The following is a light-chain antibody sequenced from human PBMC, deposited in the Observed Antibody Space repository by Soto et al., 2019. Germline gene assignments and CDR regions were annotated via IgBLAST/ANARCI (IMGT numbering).Light chain of an antibody. CDR1: QSVSSY. V-gene: IGKV3-11*01. CDR3: QQRSNWPGT. Sequence: EIVLTQSPATLSLSPGERATLSCRASQSVSSYLAWYQQKPGQAPRLLIYDASTRATGIPARFSGSGSGTDFTLTISSLGPEDFAVYYCQQRSNWPGTFGQGTKVEIK. CDR2: DAS. J-gene: IGKJ1*01.